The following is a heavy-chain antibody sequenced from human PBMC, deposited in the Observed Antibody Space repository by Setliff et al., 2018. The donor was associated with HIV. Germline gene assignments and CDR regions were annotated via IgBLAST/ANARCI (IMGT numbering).Heavy chain of an antibody. J-gene: IGHJ4*02. Sequence: PSETLSLTCAVYGGSFSGYYWSWIRQPPGKGLEWIGEINHSGTTMYNNYNPSLESRVTISEDTSRHQFSLKLTSVTADDTGIYYCARGPPFAYWGQGLLVTVSS. V-gene: IGHV4-34*01. CDR3: ARGPPFAY. CDR1: GGSFSGYY. CDR2: INHSGTTMYN.